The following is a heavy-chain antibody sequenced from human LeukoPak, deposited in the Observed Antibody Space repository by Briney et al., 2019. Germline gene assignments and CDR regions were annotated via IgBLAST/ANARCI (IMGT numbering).Heavy chain of an antibody. Sequence: SETLSLTCTVSGVSISSGGYYWSWIRQPPGKGLEWIGYIYHSGSTYYNPSLKSRVTISVDRSKNQFSLKLSSVTAADTAVYYCARDPGVRGVLDYWGQGTLVTVSS. J-gene: IGHJ4*02. D-gene: IGHD3-10*01. CDR2: IYHSGST. CDR1: GVSISSGGYY. V-gene: IGHV4-30-2*01. CDR3: ARDPGVRGVLDY.